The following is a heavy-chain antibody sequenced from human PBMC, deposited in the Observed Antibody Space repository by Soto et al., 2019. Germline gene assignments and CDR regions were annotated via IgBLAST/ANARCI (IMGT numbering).Heavy chain of an antibody. D-gene: IGHD3-3*01. CDR1: GGSISSYY. J-gene: IGHJ4*02. CDR3: ARVNYDFWSGYYIDY. CDR2: IYYSGSP. Sequence: SETLSLTCTVSGGSISSYYWSWIRQPPGKGLEWIVYIYYSGSPNYNPSLKSRVTISGDTSKNQFSLKLSSVTAADTAVYYCARVNYDFWSGYYIDYWGQGTLVTVSS. V-gene: IGHV4-59*01.